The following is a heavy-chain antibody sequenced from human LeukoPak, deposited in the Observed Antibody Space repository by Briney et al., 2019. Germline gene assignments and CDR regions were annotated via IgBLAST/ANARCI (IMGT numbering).Heavy chain of an antibody. J-gene: IGHJ4*02. V-gene: IGHV3-11*01. CDR2: ISSSGSTI. CDR3: AKDVVSGSSGWFDY. CDR1: GFTFSDYY. D-gene: IGHD6-19*01. Sequence: GGSLRLSCAASGFTFSDYYMSWIRQAPGKGLEWVSYISSSGSTIYYADSVKGRFTISRDNAKNSLYLQMNSLRAEDTAVYYCAKDVVSGSSGWFDYWGQGTLVTVSS.